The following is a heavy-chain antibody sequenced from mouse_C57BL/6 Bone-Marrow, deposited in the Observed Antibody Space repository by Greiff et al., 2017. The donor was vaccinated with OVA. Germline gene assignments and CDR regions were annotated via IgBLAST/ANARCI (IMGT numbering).Heavy chain of an antibody. CDR3: ARSGMVTTRAWFAY. V-gene: IGHV1-78*01. CDR1: GYTFTDHT. CDR2: IYPRDGST. J-gene: IGHJ3*01. Sequence: VQLQQSDAELVKPGASVKISCKVSGYTFTDHTIHWMKQRPEQGLEWIGYIYPRDGSTKSNEKFKGKATLTADKTSTTAYMQLNSLTSEDSAVYFCARSGMVTTRAWFAYWGQGTLVTVSA. D-gene: IGHD2-2*01.